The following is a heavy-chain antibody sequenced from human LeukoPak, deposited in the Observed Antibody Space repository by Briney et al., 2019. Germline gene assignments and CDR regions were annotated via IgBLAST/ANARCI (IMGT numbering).Heavy chain of an antibody. CDR1: GYTFTSYG. J-gene: IGHJ4*02. Sequence: SVKVSCKASGYTFTSYGISWVRQAPGQGLEWMGGIIPIFGTANYAQKFQGRVTITADESTSTAYMELSSLRSEDTAVYYCARDGNSGYVSRGPFDYWGQGTLVTVSS. CDR3: ARDGNSGYVSRGPFDY. D-gene: IGHD5-12*01. V-gene: IGHV1-69*13. CDR2: IIPIFGTA.